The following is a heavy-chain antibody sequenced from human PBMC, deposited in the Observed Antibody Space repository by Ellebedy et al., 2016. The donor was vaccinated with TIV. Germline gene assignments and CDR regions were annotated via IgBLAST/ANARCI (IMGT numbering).Heavy chain of an antibody. D-gene: IGHD2-8*01. CDR1: GFTFSNYA. CDR3: AKPGAVYATVTGGFES. J-gene: IGHJ4*02. Sequence: GESLKISCAASGFTFSNYAMSWVRQAPGKGLEWVSALSGNGFNTYYADSVKGRFTISRDISKHTLYLQMNSLRAEDTAVYYCAKPGAVYATVTGGFESWGQGTLVTVSS. CDR2: LSGNGFNT. V-gene: IGHV3-23*01.